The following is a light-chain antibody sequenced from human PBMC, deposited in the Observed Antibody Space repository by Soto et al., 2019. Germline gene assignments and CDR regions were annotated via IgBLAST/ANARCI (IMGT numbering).Light chain of an antibody. J-gene: IGKJ1*01. Sequence: DIQMTQSPSSLSASVGDRVTITCRASQSISSFLNWYQQKPGKAPRLLIYAASSLQSGVPSRFSASGSGTDFTLTISSLQPEDFATYYCQQSYSTPETFGQGTKAEIK. CDR3: QQSYSTPET. CDR1: QSISSF. V-gene: IGKV1-39*01. CDR2: AAS.